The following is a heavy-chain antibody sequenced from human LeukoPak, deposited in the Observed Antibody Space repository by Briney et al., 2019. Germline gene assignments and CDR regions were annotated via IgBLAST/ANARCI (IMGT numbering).Heavy chain of an antibody. CDR2: INAGNGNT. V-gene: IGHV1-3*01. CDR1: GYTFTIYA. J-gene: IGHJ4*02. Sequence: ASVNVSCKASGYTFTIYAMHWVRQAPGQRLEWMGWINAGNGNTKYSQKFQGRVTITRDTSASTAYMELSSLRSEDTAVYYCAREVITGTTHIDYWGQGTLVTVSS. D-gene: IGHD1-7*01. CDR3: AREVITGTTHIDY.